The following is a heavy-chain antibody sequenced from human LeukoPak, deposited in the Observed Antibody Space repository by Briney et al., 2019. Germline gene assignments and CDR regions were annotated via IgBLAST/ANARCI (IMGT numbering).Heavy chain of an antibody. CDR2: ISSSSSYI. V-gene: IGHV3-21*01. J-gene: IGHJ3*02. D-gene: IGHD3-22*01. CDR1: GFTFSSYS. CDR3: AGHNYYDSSSVDI. Sequence: GGSLRLSCAASGFTFSSYSMNWVRQAPGKGLEWVSSISSSSSYIYYADSVKGRFTISRDNAKNSLYLQMNSLRAEDTAVYYCAGHNYYDSSSVDIWGQGTMVTVSS.